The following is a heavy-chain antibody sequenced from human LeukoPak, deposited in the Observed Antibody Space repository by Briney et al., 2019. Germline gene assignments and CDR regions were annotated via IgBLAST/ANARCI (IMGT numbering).Heavy chain of an antibody. CDR2: IYTSGST. D-gene: IGHD4-17*01. CDR1: GYSISSGHY. Sequence: SETLSLTCAVSGYSISSGHYWSWIRQPAGKGLEWIGRIYTSGSTHYNPSLKSRVTISVDTSKNQFSLKLSSVTAADTAVYYCAREFGYAVTSLDYWGQGTLVTVSS. CDR3: AREFGYAVTSLDY. J-gene: IGHJ4*02. V-gene: IGHV4-38-2*02.